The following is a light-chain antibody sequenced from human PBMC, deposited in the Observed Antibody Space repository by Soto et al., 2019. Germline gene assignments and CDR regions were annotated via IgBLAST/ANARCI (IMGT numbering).Light chain of an antibody. V-gene: IGKV1-17*01. Sequence: DIQMTQSPSSLSVSVGDRVTITCRASQGIRNDLGWYQQKPGKAPKRLIYAASSLQSGVPSRFSGSGSGTEFTLTISSLQPDDFATYYCQQYNTYSPSTFGQGTKVDIK. CDR2: AAS. CDR3: QQYNTYSPST. CDR1: QGIRND. J-gene: IGKJ1*01.